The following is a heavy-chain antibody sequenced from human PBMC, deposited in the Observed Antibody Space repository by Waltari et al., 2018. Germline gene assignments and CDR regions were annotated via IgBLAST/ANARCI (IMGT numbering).Heavy chain of an antibody. Sequence: QVQLVQSGAEVKKPGSSVKVSCKASGGTFSSYAISWVRQAPGQGLGWMGGISPIFGTANYAQKVQGRVTITTDESTSTAYMELSSLRSEDTAVYYCARAGHYYDSSGYFREDWFDPWGQGTLVTVSS. J-gene: IGHJ5*02. CDR3: ARAGHYYDSSGYFREDWFDP. D-gene: IGHD3-22*01. CDR2: ISPIFGTA. V-gene: IGHV1-69*05. CDR1: GGTFSSYA.